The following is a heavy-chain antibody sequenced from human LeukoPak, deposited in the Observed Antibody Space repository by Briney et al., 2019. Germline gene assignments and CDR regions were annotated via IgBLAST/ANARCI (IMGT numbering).Heavy chain of an antibody. D-gene: IGHD2-2*01. CDR1: GGSISSSSYY. CDR2: IYYSGST. J-gene: IGHJ3*02. V-gene: IGHV4-39*07. CDR3: ARNFPPAAIPRAFDI. Sequence: PSETLSLTCTVSGGSISSSSYYWGWIRQPPGKGLEWIGSIYYSGSTYYNPSLKSRVTISVDRSKNQFSLKLSSVTAADTAVYYCARNFPPAAIPRAFDIWGQGTMVTVSS.